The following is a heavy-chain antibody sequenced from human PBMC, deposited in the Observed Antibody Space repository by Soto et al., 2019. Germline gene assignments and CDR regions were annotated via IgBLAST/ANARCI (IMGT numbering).Heavy chain of an antibody. CDR2: IYYSGRT. V-gene: IGHV4-39*01. Sequence: SETLSLTCTLSGASITSTTYFWAWIRQPPGKGLEWVGSIYYSGRTYYNPSLRSRVTISVDRSKNQFSLTMSSVTAADTAVYYCAKNVPRTGRIYYCGQGTSVTVSS. J-gene: IGHJ4*02. CDR1: GASITSTTYF. D-gene: IGHD3-3*02. CDR3: AKNVPRTGRIYY.